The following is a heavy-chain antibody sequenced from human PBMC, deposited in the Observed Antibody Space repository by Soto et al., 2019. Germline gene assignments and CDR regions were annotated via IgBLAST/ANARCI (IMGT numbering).Heavy chain of an antibody. V-gene: IGHV5-10-1*01. CDR3: ARRQGVLGGTYGTRSYNYYYGLDV. CDR1: GYNFTSQR. CDR2: IDPSDSYI. J-gene: IGHJ6*02. Sequence: GESLKISCKGSGYNFTSQRIIWVRQMPGKGLEWMGRIDPSDSYINYSPSFQGHVTISADKSINTAYLQWSRLKASDTAVYYCARRQGVLGGTYGTRSYNYYYGLDVWGQGTTVTVSS. D-gene: IGHD3-10*01.